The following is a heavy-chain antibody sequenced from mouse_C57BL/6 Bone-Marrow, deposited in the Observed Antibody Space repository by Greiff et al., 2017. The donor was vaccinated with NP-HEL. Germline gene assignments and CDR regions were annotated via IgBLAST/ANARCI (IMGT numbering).Heavy chain of an antibody. CDR1: GFTFSDYG. D-gene: IGHD1-1*01. CDR2: ISSGSSSI. CDR3: ARFTTVGAMDY. V-gene: IGHV5-17*01. Sequence: EVKLVESGGGLVKPGGSLKLSCAASGFTFSDYGMHWVRQAPEKGLEWVAYISSGSSSIYYADTVKGRFTISRDNAKNTLFLQMSSLRSEDTAMYYCARFTTVGAMDYWGQGTSVTVSS. J-gene: IGHJ4*01.